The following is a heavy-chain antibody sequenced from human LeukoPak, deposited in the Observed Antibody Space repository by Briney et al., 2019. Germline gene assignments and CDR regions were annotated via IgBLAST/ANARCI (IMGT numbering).Heavy chain of an antibody. Sequence: SETLSLTCTVSGGSISSYYWSLIRQPLGKGLEWIGYIYYSGSTNYNPSLKSRVTISVDTSKNQFSLKLISVTAADTAVYYCARDLEGDYYDSSGYPGGYWGQGTLVTVSS. CDR3: ARDLEGDYYDSSGYPGGY. CDR2: IYYSGST. V-gene: IGHV4-59*01. D-gene: IGHD3-22*01. CDR1: GGSISSYY. J-gene: IGHJ4*02.